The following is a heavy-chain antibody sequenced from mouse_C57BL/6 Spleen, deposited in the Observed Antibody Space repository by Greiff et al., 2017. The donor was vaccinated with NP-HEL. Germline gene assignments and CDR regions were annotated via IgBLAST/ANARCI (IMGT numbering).Heavy chain of an antibody. J-gene: IGHJ2*01. CDR2: IHPNSGST. V-gene: IGHV1-64*01. CDR3: ARWDYDYDDDY. Sequence: VQLQQPGAELVKPGASVKLSCKASGYTFTSYWMHWVKQRPGQGLEWIGMIHPNSGSTNYNEKFKSKATLTVDKSSSTAYMQLSSLTSEDSAVYYCARWDYDYDDDYWGQGTTLTVSS. D-gene: IGHD2-4*01. CDR1: GYTFTSYW.